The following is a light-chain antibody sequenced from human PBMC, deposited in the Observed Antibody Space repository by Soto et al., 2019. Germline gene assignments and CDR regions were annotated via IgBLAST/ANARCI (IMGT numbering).Light chain of an antibody. CDR2: AAS. V-gene: IGKV1-39*01. CDR1: QSISSY. CDR3: QQSYSTPYT. J-gene: IGKJ2*01. Sequence: DIQMTQSPSSLSASVGDRVTITCRASQSISSYLNWYQQNPGKAPKLLIYAASSLQSGVPSRFSGSGSGTAFTLTISSLQPEDFATYYCQQSYSTPYTFGQGTKLEIK.